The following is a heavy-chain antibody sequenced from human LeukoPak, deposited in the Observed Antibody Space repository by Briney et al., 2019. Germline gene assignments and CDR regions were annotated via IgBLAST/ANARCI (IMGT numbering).Heavy chain of an antibody. CDR3: VRRVRYFGQNDY. CDR1: GASMSDYY. Sequence: SEILSLTCTVSGASMSDYYWSWIRQPPGKGLEWIGYIYYTGSTNYNPSLKSRVTMSVDTSKNQISLKLSSVTAADSAVYYCVRRVRYFGQNDYWGQGNLVTVSS. CDR2: IYYTGST. V-gene: IGHV4-59*08. D-gene: IGHD3-9*01. J-gene: IGHJ4*02.